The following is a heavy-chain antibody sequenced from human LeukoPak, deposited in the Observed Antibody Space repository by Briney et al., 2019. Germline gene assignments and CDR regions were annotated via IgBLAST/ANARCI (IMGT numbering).Heavy chain of an antibody. CDR1: GFTFSSYG. CDR3: AKDHVWFGELGSYYYGMDV. Sequence: GGSLRLSCAASGFTFSSYGMHWVRQAPGKGLEWVAFIRYDGSNKYYADSVKGRFTISGDNSKNTLYLQMNSLRAEDTAVYYCAKDHVWFGELGSYYYGMDVWGQGTTVTVSS. CDR2: IRYDGSNK. V-gene: IGHV3-30*02. D-gene: IGHD3-10*01. J-gene: IGHJ6*02.